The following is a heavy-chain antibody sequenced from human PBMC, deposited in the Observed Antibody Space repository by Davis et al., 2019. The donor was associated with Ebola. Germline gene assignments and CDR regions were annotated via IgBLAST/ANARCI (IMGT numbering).Heavy chain of an antibody. CDR3: ARDGSASWPNLDF. J-gene: IGHJ4*02. D-gene: IGHD2-2*01. CDR1: GVSLNSGDYY. V-gene: IGHV4-31*01. Sequence: LRLSCTVSGVSLNSGDYYWSWVRQLPGKGLEWIGFIYTSGSAYYNPSLESQVTILLDMSKSHFSLKLSSVTAADTAVYYCARDGSASWPNLDFWGQGTLVTVTS. CDR2: IYTSGSA.